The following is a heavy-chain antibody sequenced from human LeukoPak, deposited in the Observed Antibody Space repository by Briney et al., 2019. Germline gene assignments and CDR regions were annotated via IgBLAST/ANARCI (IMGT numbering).Heavy chain of an antibody. V-gene: IGHV4-39*01. CDR2: FYYSGST. J-gene: IGHJ4*02. CDR3: ARLGTVSKPHYYFDY. D-gene: IGHD4-11*01. Sequence: PSETLSLTCTVSGGSLRSSSYYWGWIRQPPGKGLEWNGRFYYSGSTYYNPSLKSRVTISVDTSKNQFSLKLSSVTAADTAVYYCARLGTVSKPHYYFDYWGQGTLVTVSS. CDR1: GGSLRSSSYY.